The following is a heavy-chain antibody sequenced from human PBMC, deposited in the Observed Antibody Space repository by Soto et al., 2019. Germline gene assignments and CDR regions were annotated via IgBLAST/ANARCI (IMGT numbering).Heavy chain of an antibody. V-gene: IGHV3-33*01. CDR1: GFTFSSYG. D-gene: IGHD6-19*01. CDR3: AREGIAVAGTLDY. J-gene: IGHJ4*02. CDR2: IWYDGSNK. Sequence: ESGGGVVQPGRSLRLSCAASGFTFSSYGMHWVRQAPGKGLEWVAVIWYDGSNKYYADSVKGRFTISRDNSKNTLYLQMNSLRAEDTAVYYCAREGIAVAGTLDYWGQGTLVTVSS.